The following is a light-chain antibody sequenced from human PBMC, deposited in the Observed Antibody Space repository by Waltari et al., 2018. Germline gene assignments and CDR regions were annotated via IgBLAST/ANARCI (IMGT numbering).Light chain of an antibody. V-gene: IGLV2-23*02. CDR1: SSDVGSYNL. CDR2: EVI. CDR3: CSYAGSLSKV. J-gene: IGLJ2*01. Sequence: QSALPQPASVSGSPGQSITISCTGTSSDVGSYNLVSWYKQHPGTAPKLMISEVIKRPSGVSNRFSGSKSGNTASLTISGLQADDEADYYCCSYAGSLSKVFGGGTKLTVL.